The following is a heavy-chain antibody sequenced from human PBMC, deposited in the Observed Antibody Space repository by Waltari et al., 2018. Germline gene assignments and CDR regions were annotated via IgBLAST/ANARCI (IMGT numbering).Heavy chain of an antibody. V-gene: IGHV1-2*06. CDR2: INPNSGGK. J-gene: IGHJ4*02. D-gene: IGHD5-18*01. Sequence: QVQLVQSGAEVKKPGASVKVSCKASGYTFPGPNRHWVRQATGQGLELIGRINPNSGGKNDAQKFQGRVTMTRYTSISTAYMELSSLTSDDTAVYYCARSWIQVWTPDFDYWGQGTLVTVSS. CDR1: GYTFPGPN. CDR3: ARSWIQVWTPDFDY.